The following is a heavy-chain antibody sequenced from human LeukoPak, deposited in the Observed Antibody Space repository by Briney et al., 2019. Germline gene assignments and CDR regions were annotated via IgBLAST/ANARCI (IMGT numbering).Heavy chain of an antibody. J-gene: IGHJ6*03. Sequence: SQTLSLICAISGDSVSSNSAAWNWIRQSPSRGLEWLGRTYYRSKWYNDYAVSVKSRITINPDTSKNQFSLQLNSVTPEDTAVYYCARDLGSSSWGYYYYYMDVWGKGTTVTVSS. CDR2: TYYRSKWYN. CDR1: GDSVSSNSAA. V-gene: IGHV6-1*01. CDR3: ARDLGSSSWGYYYYYMDV. D-gene: IGHD6-13*01.